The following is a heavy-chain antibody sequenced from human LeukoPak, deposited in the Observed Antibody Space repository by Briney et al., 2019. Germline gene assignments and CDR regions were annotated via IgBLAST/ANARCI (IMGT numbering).Heavy chain of an antibody. J-gene: IGHJ4*02. V-gene: IGHV3-7*01. D-gene: IGHD6-19*01. CDR3: ARQRGSGCLDY. CDR1: GFTFSDYW. Sequence: GGSLRLSCAASGFTFSDYWMSWVRQAPGKGLEWVANIKQDGSETYYVDSVKGRFTISRDNAKNSLSLQMNSLRAEDTAVYYCARQRGSGCLDYWGQGTLVTVSS. CDR2: IKQDGSET.